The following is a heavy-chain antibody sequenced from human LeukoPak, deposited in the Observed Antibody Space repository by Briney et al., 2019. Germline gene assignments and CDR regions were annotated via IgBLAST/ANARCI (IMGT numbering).Heavy chain of an antibody. CDR2: ISSSGSTI. Sequence: QSGGSLRLSCAASGFTFSSYEMNCVRQAPGKGLEWVSYISSSGSTIYYADSVKGRFTISRDNAKNSLSLQMNSLRAEDTALYYCARGHYGLDYWGQGTLVSVSS. CDR1: GFTFSSYE. CDR3: ARGHYGLDY. D-gene: IGHD3-10*01. J-gene: IGHJ4*02. V-gene: IGHV3-48*03.